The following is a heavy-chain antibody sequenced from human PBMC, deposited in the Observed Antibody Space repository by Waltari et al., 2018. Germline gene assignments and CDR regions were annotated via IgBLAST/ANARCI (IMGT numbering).Heavy chain of an antibody. CDR2: INHSGST. Sequence: QVQLQQWGAGLLKPSETLSLTCAVYGGSFSGYYWSWIRQPPGKGLEWIGEINHSGSTNYNPARKSRVTISVDTSKNQFSLKLSSVTAADTAVYYCARDRTRYCSGGSCYSAWFDPWGQGTLVTVSS. CDR3: ARDRTRYCSGGSCYSAWFDP. J-gene: IGHJ5*02. CDR1: GGSFSGYY. D-gene: IGHD2-15*01. V-gene: IGHV4-34*01.